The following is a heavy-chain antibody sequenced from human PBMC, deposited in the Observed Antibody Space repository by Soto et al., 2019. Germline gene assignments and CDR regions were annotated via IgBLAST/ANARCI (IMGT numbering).Heavy chain of an antibody. CDR2: ISAYNGNT. CDR3: ARVYCNRTSCYRVHWFDP. CDR1: GYTFTSYG. Sequence: QVQLVQSGAEVKKPGASVKVSCKASGYTFTSYGISWVRQAPGQGLEWMGWISAYNGNTNYAQKLQGRVTMTTDTSTSTAYRELRTLRSDDTAVYYCARVYCNRTSCYRVHWFDPWGQGTLVTVSS. D-gene: IGHD2-2*02. V-gene: IGHV1-18*01. J-gene: IGHJ5*02.